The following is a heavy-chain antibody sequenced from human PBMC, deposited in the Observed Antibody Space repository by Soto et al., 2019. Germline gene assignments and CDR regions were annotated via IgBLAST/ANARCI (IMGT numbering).Heavy chain of an antibody. CDR1: GGSFSGNY. Sequence: QVQLQQWGAGLVKPSATLSLTCAVYGGSFSGNYWSWIRQPPGKGLEWIGEINHSGSTNFNPSLKSRVTISVDTSKNQCSLRLSSVTAADTAVYYCARNPPRAGAITSQWHRNYNTRYQLPPGGAFDIWGQGTMVTVSS. CDR3: ARNPPRAGAITSQWHRNYNTRYQLPPGGAFDI. CDR2: INHSGST. J-gene: IGHJ3*02. D-gene: IGHD2-2*01. V-gene: IGHV4-34*01.